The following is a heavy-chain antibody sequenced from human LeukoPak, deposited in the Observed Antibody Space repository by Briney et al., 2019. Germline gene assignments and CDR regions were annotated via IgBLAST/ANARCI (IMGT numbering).Heavy chain of an antibody. D-gene: IGHD1-26*01. V-gene: IGHV4-59*01. CDR2: ISYSGST. Sequence: KPSETLSLTCTVSGGSISSYYWSWIRQPPGKGLEWIGYISYSGSTDYNPSLKRRVTISLDTSKNQFSLRLSSVTAADTAVYYCARETRLHSGSYSNDAFDIWGQGTMVTVSS. CDR3: ARETRLHSGSYSNDAFDI. J-gene: IGHJ3*02. CDR1: GGSISSYY.